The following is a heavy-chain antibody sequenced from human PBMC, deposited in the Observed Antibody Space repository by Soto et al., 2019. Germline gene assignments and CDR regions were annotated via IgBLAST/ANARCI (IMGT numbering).Heavy chain of an antibody. CDR3: ARRCPLNYFGSGTSLHCFDP. V-gene: IGHV4-30-2*02. CDR2: IYHSGST. Sequence: SETLSLTCAVSGGSISSGGYSWSWIRQPPGKGLEWIGYIYHSGSTYYNPSLKSRVTISVDRSKNQFPLKLSSVNAADTAVYYCARRCPLNYFGSGTSLHCFDPWGQGTLVTVSS. CDR1: GGSISSGGYS. J-gene: IGHJ5*02. D-gene: IGHD3-10*01.